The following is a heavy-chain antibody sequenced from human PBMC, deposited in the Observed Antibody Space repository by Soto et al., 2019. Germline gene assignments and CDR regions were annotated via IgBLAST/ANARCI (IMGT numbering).Heavy chain of an antibody. D-gene: IGHD3-22*01. CDR1: GYTFTYYT. CDR3: TRDYYDSSGYYPKFDY. J-gene: IGHJ4*02. V-gene: IGHV1-3*01. Sequence: GASVKVSCKSSGYTFTYYTVHCVRQAPGQRLEWMGWINAGDGNTKYSPNFQGRVTITKDTSASTVYMELSSLRSEDTAVYFCTRDYYDSSGYYPKFDYWGQGTLVTAPQ. CDR2: INAGDGNT.